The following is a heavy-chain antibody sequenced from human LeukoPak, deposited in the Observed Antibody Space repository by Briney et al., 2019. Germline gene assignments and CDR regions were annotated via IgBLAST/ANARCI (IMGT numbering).Heavy chain of an antibody. J-gene: IGHJ4*02. D-gene: IGHD3-22*01. V-gene: IGHV1-3*01. CDR3: ARAGETMIFDY. CDR2: INAGNGNT. Sequence: GSVKVSCKASGYTFTSYAMLWVRPAPEQRLEWMGWINAGNGNTKYSQKFQGRVTITRGTSASTAYMELSSLRSEDTAVYYCARAGETMIFDYWGQGTLVTVSS. CDR1: GYTFTSYA.